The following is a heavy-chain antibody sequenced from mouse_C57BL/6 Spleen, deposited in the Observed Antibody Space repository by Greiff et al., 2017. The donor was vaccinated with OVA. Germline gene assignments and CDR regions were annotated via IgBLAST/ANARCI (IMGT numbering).Heavy chain of an antibody. Sequence: QVQLQQSGPGLVQPSQSLSITCTVSGFSLTSYGVHWVRQSPGKGLEWLGVIWSGGSTDYNAAFISRLSISKDNSKSQVFFKMNSLQADDTAIYYCARKDYYGSTLAYWGQGTLVTVSA. J-gene: IGHJ3*01. V-gene: IGHV2-2*01. CDR3: ARKDYYGSTLAY. D-gene: IGHD1-1*01. CDR1: GFSLTSYG. CDR2: IWSGGST.